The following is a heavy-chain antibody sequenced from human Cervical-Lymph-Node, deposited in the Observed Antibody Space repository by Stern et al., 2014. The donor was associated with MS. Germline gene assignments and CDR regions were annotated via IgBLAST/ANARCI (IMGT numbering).Heavy chain of an antibody. CDR2: ISSSSSYI. V-gene: IGHV3-21*01. Sequence: EVQLEESGGGLVKPGGSLRLSCAASGFTFSSYSMNWVRQAPGKGLEWVSSISSSSSYIYYADSVKGRFTISRDNAKNSLYLQMNSLRAEDTAVYYCAREVYYYDSSGLDYWGQGTLVTVSS. J-gene: IGHJ4*02. D-gene: IGHD3-22*01. CDR1: GFTFSSYS. CDR3: AREVYYYDSSGLDY.